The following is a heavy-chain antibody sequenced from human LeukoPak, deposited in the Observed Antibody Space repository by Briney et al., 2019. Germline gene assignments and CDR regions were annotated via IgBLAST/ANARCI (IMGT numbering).Heavy chain of an antibody. Sequence: PSESLSLTCTVSGSSISTNCYWGWSRQPPGWGLEWIASIDYSGSTNYNPSLKSRVTISLDTSKNQFSLQVRSVTAADTAVYYCARSKGRVSCFDPWGQGTLVTVSS. D-gene: IGHD4-11*01. CDR2: IDYSGST. CDR1: GSSISTNCY. CDR3: ARSKGRVSCFDP. J-gene: IGHJ5*02. V-gene: IGHV4-38-2*02.